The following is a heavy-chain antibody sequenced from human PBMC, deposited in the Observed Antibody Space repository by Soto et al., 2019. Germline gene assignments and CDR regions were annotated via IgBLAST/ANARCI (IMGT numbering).Heavy chain of an antibody. J-gene: IGHJ4*02. V-gene: IGHV4-31*03. Sequence: QVQLQESGPGLVKPSQTLSLTCTVSGGSISSGGYYWSWIRQHPGKGLEWIGYIYYSGSTYYNPSLKSRVTISVDTSKNQFSLKLSSVTAADTVVYHCARGFKEDFWSGSSYFDYWGQGTLVTVSS. CDR3: ARGFKEDFWSGSSYFDY. CDR1: GGSISSGGYY. CDR2: IYYSGST. D-gene: IGHD3-3*01.